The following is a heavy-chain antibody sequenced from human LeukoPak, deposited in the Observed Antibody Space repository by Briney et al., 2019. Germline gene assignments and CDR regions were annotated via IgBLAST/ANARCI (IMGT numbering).Heavy chain of an antibody. D-gene: IGHD4-23*01. CDR2: VNYSGST. J-gene: IGHJ4*02. CDR1: GFTFSDYY. V-gene: IGHV4-34*01. Sequence: GSLRLSCAASGFTFSDYYMSWIRQPPGKGLEWIGDVNYSGSTNYNPSLESRVTISVDTSKSQLSLKLSSVTAADTSVYYCARGREVTRDFDYWGQGTLVSVSS. CDR3: ARGREVTRDFDY.